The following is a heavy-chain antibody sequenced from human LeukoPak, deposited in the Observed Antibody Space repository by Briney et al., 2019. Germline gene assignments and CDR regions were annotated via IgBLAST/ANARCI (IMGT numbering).Heavy chain of an antibody. J-gene: IGHJ4*02. D-gene: IGHD6-19*01. V-gene: IGHV1-18*01. CDR1: GYAFISYG. Sequence: AAVKVSCKACGYAFISYGICWVRQAPGRGLAGLARISAYNDNINYAQNLHGRITMTTVTSPSSAHMELSSLRSDDTTVYYCARNKWLVDFDYWGQGTLVTVSS. CDR3: ARNKWLVDFDY. CDR2: ISAYNDNI.